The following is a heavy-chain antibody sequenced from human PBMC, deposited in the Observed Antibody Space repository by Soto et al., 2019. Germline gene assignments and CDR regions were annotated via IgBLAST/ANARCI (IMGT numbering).Heavy chain of an antibody. CDR2: ISDGGSYT. CDR3: ARAPGAVNSYAGVDV. V-gene: IGHV3-21*01. Sequence: GGSLRLSCAASGFTFSSYAMSWVRQAPGKGLEWVSYISDGGSYTNHGNSVRGRVSVSRDDARNSLYLQINNLRVEDTGVYYCARAPGAVNSYAGVDVWGQGTTVTVSS. D-gene: IGHD6-19*01. CDR1: GFTFSSYA. J-gene: IGHJ6*02.